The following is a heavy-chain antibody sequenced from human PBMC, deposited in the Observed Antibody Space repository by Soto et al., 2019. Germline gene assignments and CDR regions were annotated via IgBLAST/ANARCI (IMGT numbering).Heavy chain of an antibody. V-gene: IGHV1-18*01. CDR1: GYTFTSYG. Sequence: GASVKVSCKASGYTFTSYGISWVRQAPGQGLEWMGWISPYNGNTNYAQKLQGRVTMTTDTSTSTAYMELRSLRSDDTAVYYCARVVPPNWNNALSYFHYWGQGTLVTVSS. D-gene: IGHD1-1*01. CDR3: ARVVPPNWNNALSYFHY. J-gene: IGHJ4*02. CDR2: ISPYNGNT.